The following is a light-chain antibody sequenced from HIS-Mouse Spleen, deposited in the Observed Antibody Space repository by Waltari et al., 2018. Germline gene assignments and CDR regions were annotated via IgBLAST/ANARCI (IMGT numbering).Light chain of an antibody. V-gene: IGLV3-25*03. Sequence: SYELTQPPSVSVSPGQTARITCSGDALPKQYAYWYQQKPGQAPVRVIYKDSERPSGIPERFSGSSSGKTVTLTISGVQAEDEADYYCQSADSSGTYYVFGTGTKVTVL. CDR1: ALPKQY. J-gene: IGLJ1*01. CDR3: QSADSSGTYYV. CDR2: KDS.